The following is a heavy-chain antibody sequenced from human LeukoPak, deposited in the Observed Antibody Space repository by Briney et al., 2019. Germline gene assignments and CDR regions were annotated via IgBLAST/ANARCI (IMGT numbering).Heavy chain of an antibody. V-gene: IGHV1-2*02. J-gene: IGHJ4*02. CDR3: ARSIAAAGPYFDY. D-gene: IGHD6-13*01. CDR2: INPNSGGT. Sequence: ASVKVSCKASGYTFTGYYMHWVRQAPGQGLEWMGWINPNSGGTNYAQKFQGRVTMTRDTSISTAYMELSRLRSDDTAVYYCARSIAAAGPYFDYWGQGTLVTVSS. CDR1: GYTFTGYY.